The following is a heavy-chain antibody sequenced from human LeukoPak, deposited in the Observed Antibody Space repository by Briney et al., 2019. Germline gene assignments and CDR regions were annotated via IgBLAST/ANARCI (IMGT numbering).Heavy chain of an antibody. V-gene: IGHV4-39*07. CDR2: FYYSGST. Sequence: SETLSLTCTVSGGSISSSNSYWGWVRQPPVKGLEWIGSFYYSGSTYYNTPLKSRVTISVDTSKNQFSLKLRSVTAADTAVYYCASLRKRGGAFDTWGQGTMVTVSS. CDR1: GGSISSSNSY. CDR3: ASLRKRGGAFDT. J-gene: IGHJ3*02.